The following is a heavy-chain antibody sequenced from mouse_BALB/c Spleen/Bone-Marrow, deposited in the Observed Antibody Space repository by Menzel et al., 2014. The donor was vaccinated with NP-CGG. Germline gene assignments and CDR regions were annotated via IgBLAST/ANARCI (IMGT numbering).Heavy chain of an antibody. CDR1: GFNIXDTY. CDR3: SSYAVDY. V-gene: IGHV14-3*02. Sequence: VQLQQSGAELVKPGASVKLSCTASGFNIXDTYMHWVKQRPEQGLEWIGRIDPANGNTEYDPKFQGKATITADTSSNTAYLQLSSLTSEDTAVYYGSSYAVDYWGQGTSVTVSS. J-gene: IGHJ4*01. CDR2: IDPANGNT.